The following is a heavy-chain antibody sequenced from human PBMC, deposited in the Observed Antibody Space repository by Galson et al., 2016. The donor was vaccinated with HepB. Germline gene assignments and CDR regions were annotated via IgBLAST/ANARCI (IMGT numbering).Heavy chain of an antibody. CDR3: ARRKNYAPDY. V-gene: IGHV5-51*01. CDR1: GYSFTTYW. CDR2: IYPGDSDT. D-gene: IGHD1-7*01. Sequence: SGAEVKKPGESLKISRKASGYSFTTYWIGWVRQVPGKGLEWVGIIYPGDSDTRYSPSFQGQVTISADRSISTAYLQWSSLKASDTAMYYCARRKNYAPDYWGQGTLVTVSS. J-gene: IGHJ4*02.